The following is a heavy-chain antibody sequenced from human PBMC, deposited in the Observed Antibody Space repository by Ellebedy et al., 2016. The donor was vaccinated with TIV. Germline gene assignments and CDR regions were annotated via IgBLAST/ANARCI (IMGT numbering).Heavy chain of an antibody. CDR3: ARARYGGNFPYYYGMDV. V-gene: IGHV4-4*02. CDR2: IYPSGST. D-gene: IGHD4-23*01. CDR1: GGSISSSNW. J-gene: IGHJ6*02. Sequence: SETLSLXCTVSGGSISSSNWWSWVRQSPGKGLEWLGEIYPSGSTNYNPSLKSRVTISVDKSKNQFSLKLSSVTAADTAVYYCARARYGGNFPYYYGMDVWGQGTTVTVSS.